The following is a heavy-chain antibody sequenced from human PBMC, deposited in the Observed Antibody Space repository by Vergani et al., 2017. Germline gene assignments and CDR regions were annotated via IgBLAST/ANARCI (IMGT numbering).Heavy chain of an antibody. V-gene: IGHV3-23*01. J-gene: IGHJ6*02. D-gene: IGHD6-19*01. CDR2: ISGSGGST. CDR1: GFTFSSYA. Sequence: EVQLLESGGGLVQPGRSLRLSCAASGFTFSSYAMSWVRQAPGKGLEWVSAISGSGGSTYYADSVKGRFTISRDNSKNTLYLQMNSLRAEDTAVYYCAKPRYSSGWGDVWGQGTTVTVSS. CDR3: AKPRYSSGWGDV.